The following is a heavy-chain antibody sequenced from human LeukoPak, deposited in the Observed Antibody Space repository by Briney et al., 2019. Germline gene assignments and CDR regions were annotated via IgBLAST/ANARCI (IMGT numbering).Heavy chain of an antibody. CDR3: AKGHPRSVGAPPD. CDR2: IRYDGSNK. J-gene: IGHJ4*02. D-gene: IGHD1-26*01. V-gene: IGHV3-30*02. CDR1: GFTFSSYG. Sequence: GGSLRLSCAASGFTFSSYGMHWVCQAPGKGREWVAFIRYDGSNKYYADSVKGRFTISRDNSKNTLYLQMNCLRAEDTAVYYCAKGHPRSVGAPPDWGQGTLVTVSS.